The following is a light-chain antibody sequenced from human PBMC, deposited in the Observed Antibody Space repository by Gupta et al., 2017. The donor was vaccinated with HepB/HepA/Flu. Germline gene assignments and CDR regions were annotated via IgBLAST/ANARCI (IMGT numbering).Light chain of an antibody. Sequence: QSVLTQPPSASGTPGNMVTISCSGSSSNIGSNYVYWYQQLQGTAPTLPIEINNQRPSGVHHRFAGHNSCTYASPVTSARRYKDEADEYCSEWDDSISGHVVFGGGTKLTVL. J-gene: IGLJ2*01. V-gene: IGLV1-47*02. CDR3: SEWDDSISGHVV. CDR2: INN. CDR1: SSNIGSNY.